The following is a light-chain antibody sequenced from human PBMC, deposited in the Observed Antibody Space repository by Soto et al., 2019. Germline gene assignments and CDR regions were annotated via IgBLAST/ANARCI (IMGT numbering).Light chain of an antibody. CDR2: AAS. CDR1: QSISSW. V-gene: IGKV1-12*01. CDR3: QHADSFPLIT. J-gene: IGKJ5*01. Sequence: DIQMPPSPSTLSASVGDSVTITCRASQSISSWLAWYQQKPGKAPKLLIYAASTLQSGVPSRFSGSGSGTDFTLTISSLQPEDFATYYCQHADSFPLITFGQGTRLEIK.